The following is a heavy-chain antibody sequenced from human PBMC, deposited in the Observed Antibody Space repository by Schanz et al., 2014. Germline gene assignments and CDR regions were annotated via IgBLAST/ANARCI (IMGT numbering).Heavy chain of an antibody. D-gene: IGHD1-1*01. CDR1: GFTVSSNY. CDR3: ARDRWDWNNAFDI. Sequence: EVQLVESGGGLIQPGGSLRLSCAASGFTVSSNYMSWVRQAPGKGLEWVSVIYSGGSTYYADSVKGRFTISRYNSKNTLYLQMNSLRAEDTAVYYCARDRWDWNNAFDIWGQGTMVTVSS. J-gene: IGHJ3*02. CDR2: IYSGGST. V-gene: IGHV3-53*01.